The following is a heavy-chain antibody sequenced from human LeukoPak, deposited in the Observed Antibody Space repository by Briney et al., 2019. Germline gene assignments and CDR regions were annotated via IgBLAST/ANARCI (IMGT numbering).Heavy chain of an antibody. CDR3: TRGKVPAARNYYYYGMDV. CDR1: AFTFGDYA. D-gene: IGHD2-2*01. CDR2: IRSKAYGGTT. Sequence: GRSLRLSCTASAFTFGDYAMSWVRQAPGKGLEWVGLIRSKAYGGTTEYAASVKGRFTISRDDSKSIAYLQMNSLKTEDTAVYYCTRGKVPAARNYYYYGMDVWGKGSTVTVSS. J-gene: IGHJ6*04. V-gene: IGHV3-49*04.